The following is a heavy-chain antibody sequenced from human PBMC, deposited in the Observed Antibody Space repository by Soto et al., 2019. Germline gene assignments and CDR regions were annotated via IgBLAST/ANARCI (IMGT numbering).Heavy chain of an antibody. CDR3: TTGLSNGYYNFYY. V-gene: IGHV3-15*01. CDR1: GFTFSNAW. CDR2: IKGEADGGTT. Sequence: PGGSLRLSCAASGFTFSNAWMSRVRQAPGKGLEWVGRIKGEADGGTTDYAAPVKGRITISRDHSKDTLYLHMNSLKTEDTAVYYCTTGLSNGYYNFYYWGQGTPVTVSS. J-gene: IGHJ4*02. D-gene: IGHD3-22*01.